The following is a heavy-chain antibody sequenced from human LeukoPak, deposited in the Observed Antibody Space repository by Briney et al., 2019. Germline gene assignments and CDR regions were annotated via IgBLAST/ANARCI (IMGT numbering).Heavy chain of an antibody. J-gene: IGHJ4*02. V-gene: IGHV3-21*01. CDR1: GFTFSSYS. Sequence: GSLIRSCAASGFTFSSYSMNWVRQAPGKGLEWVSSISSSSSYIYYADSVKGRFTISRDNAKNSLYLQMNSLRAEDTAVYYCARDVDIVATMDYWGQGTLVTVSS. D-gene: IGHD5-12*01. CDR2: ISSSSSYI. CDR3: ARDVDIVATMDY.